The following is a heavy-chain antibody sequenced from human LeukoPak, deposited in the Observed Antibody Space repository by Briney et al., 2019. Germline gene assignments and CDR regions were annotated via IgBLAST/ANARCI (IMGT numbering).Heavy chain of an antibody. J-gene: IGHJ4*02. Sequence: SETLSLTCTVSGGSVSGGNYYCSWIRQSPGKGLEWIGYIHYSGSTVYNPSLKSRVTMSIGTSKNQFSLNLSSATAADTAVYYCTRTGSTGGYWGQGTLVTVSS. CDR3: TRTGSTGGY. CDR2: IHYSGST. CDR1: GGSVSGGNYY. D-gene: IGHD1-7*01. V-gene: IGHV4-61*01.